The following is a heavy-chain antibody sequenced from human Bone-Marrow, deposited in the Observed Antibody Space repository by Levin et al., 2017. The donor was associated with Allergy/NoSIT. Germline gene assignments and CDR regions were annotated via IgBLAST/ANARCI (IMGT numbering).Heavy chain of an antibody. Sequence: GGSLRLSCAASGFTFSSYGMHWVRQAPGKGLEWVAVISYDGSNKYYADSVKGRFTISRDNSKNTLYLQMNSLRAEDTAVYYCAKDRGSGSSAIDYWGQGTLVTVSS. D-gene: IGHD3-10*01. V-gene: IGHV3-30*18. J-gene: IGHJ4*02. CDR2: ISYDGSNK. CDR3: AKDRGSGSSAIDY. CDR1: GFTFSSYG.